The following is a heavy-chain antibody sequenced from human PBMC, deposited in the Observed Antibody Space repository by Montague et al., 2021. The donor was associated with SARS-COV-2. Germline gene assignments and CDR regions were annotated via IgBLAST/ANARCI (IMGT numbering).Heavy chain of an antibody. CDR3: ARGADYDFWSGFLRYKWFGP. CDR1: GGSLSGYY. J-gene: IGHJ5*02. CDR2: ITHSGST. Sequence: SETLSLTCAVYGGSLSGYYWSWIRQSPGKGLEWIGEITHSGSTNHNPSLQSRVTISVDKSKKQVSLKLRSLTAADTAVYYCARGADYDFWSGFLRYKWFGPWGQGTLVIVSS. D-gene: IGHD3-3*01. V-gene: IGHV4-34*01.